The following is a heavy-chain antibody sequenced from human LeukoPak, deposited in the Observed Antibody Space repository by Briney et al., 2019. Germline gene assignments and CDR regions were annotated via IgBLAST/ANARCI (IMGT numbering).Heavy chain of an antibody. Sequence: GGSLRRSCAASGFTFDDYAMHWVRQAPGKGLEWVSLISGDGGSTYYADSVKGRFTISRDNSENSLYLQMNSLRTEDTALYYCAKETEMATNWFDPWGQGTLVTVSS. D-gene: IGHD5-24*01. CDR2: ISGDGGST. CDR1: GFTFDDYA. V-gene: IGHV3-43*02. CDR3: AKETEMATNWFDP. J-gene: IGHJ5*02.